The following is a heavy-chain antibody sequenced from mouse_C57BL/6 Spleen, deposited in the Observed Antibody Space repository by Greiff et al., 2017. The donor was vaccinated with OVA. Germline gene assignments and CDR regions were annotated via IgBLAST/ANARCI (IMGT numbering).Heavy chain of an antibody. Sequence: VKLQESGAELVKPGASVKMSCKASGYTFTTYPIEWMKQNHGKSLEWIGNFHPYNDDTKYNEKFKGKATLTVEKSSSTVYLELSRLTSDDSAVYYCARGNYGSSYFDYWGQGTTLTVSS. V-gene: IGHV1-47*01. CDR2: FHPYNDDT. CDR3: ARGNYGSSYFDY. J-gene: IGHJ2*01. CDR1: GYTFTTYP. D-gene: IGHD1-1*01.